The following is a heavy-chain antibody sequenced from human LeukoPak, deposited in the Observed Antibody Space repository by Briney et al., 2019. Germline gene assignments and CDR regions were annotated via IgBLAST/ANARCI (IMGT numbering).Heavy chain of an antibody. CDR3: VRALGDYWGQGDY. CDR2: IDTDGSST. V-gene: IGHV3-74*01. Sequence: GGSLRLSCAASGFTFSNHWMYWVRQGPGKGLVWISDIDTDGSSTNDADSVKGRFTISRDNAKNTLYLQMNSLGAADTAVYYCVRALGDYWGQGDYWGQGTLVTVSS. CDR1: GFTFSNHW. J-gene: IGHJ4*02. D-gene: IGHD3-16*01.